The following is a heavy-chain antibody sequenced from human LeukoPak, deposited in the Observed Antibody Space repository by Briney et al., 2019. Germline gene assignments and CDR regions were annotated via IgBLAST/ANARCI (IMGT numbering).Heavy chain of an antibody. J-gene: IGHJ6*03. CDR2: IYHSGST. CDR1: GYSISSGYY. Sequence: SETLSLTCAVSGYSISSGYYWGWIRSPPGKGLEVFGSIYHSGSTYYNPSLKSRVTISVDTSKNKFSLKLSSVTAADTAVYYCARVTRGMTYYYGSGSYAVYYYYYMDVWGKGTTVTVSS. V-gene: IGHV4-38-2*01. CDR3: ARVTRGMTYYYGSGSYAVYYYYYMDV. D-gene: IGHD3-10*01.